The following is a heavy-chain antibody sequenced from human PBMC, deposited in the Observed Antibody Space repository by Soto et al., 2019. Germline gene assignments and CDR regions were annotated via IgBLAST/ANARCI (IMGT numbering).Heavy chain of an antibody. CDR1: GFTLSSYA. D-gene: IGHD1-7*01. CDR3: AKDLRNKLQLRGFADY. V-gene: IGHV3-23*01. Sequence: EVQLLESGGSLVQPGGSLRLSCAASGFTLSSYAMSWVRQAPGKGLEWVSGISGSGGSTYYADSVKGRFTISRDNSKSTLYLQMNSLRAEDTAVYYCAKDLRNKLQLRGFADYWGQGTLVTVSS. J-gene: IGHJ4*02. CDR2: ISGSGGST.